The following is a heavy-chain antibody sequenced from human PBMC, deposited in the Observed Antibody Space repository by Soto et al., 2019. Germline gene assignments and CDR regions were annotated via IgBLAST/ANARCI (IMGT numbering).Heavy chain of an antibody. Sequence: PGGSLRLSCIASGFTFSYFEMNWVRQAPGKGLERVAFIRHTDRSIHYPDSVRGRFTISRDNAKSSLYLHMTSLRAEDTGVYYCARDTGRASADLWGPGTLVTVSS. CDR2: IRHTDRSI. CDR1: GFTFSYFE. J-gene: IGHJ5*02. V-gene: IGHV3-48*03. CDR3: ARDTGRASADL. D-gene: IGHD6-13*01.